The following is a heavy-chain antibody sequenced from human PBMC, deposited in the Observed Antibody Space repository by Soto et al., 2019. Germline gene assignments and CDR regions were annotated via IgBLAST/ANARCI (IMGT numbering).Heavy chain of an antibody. J-gene: IGHJ4*02. CDR1: GFTFSSYS. D-gene: IGHD3-10*01. CDR2: ISSSGSYI. V-gene: IGHV3-21*01. CDR3: ARDSSVRGVIPFDY. Sequence: EVQLVESGGGLVKPGGSLRLSCAASGFTFSSYSMTWVRQAPGKGLEWVSSISSSGSYIYYADSVKGRFTISRDNAKNSLYRQMNSVRAEDTAVYYCARDSSVRGVIPFDYWGQGTLVTVSS.